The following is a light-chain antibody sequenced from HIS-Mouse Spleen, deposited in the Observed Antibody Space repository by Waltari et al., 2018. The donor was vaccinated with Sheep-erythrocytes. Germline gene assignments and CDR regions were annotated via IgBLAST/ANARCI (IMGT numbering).Light chain of an antibody. V-gene: IGLV2-11*01. CDR2: DVR. Sequence: QSALTQPRSVSGSPGQSVTIACTGTSSDVGGYNYVSWYQQHPGNAPQPMIYDVRKRPSGVPDRFSGSTSGNTASLTISGLQAEDEADYYCCSYAGSYNHVFATGTKVTVL. CDR1: SSDVGGYNY. CDR3: CSYAGSYNHV. J-gene: IGLJ1*01.